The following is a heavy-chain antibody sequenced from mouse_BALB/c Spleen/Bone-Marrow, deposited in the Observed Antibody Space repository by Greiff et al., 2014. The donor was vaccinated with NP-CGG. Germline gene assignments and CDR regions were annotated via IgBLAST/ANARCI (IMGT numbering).Heavy chain of an antibody. CDR1: GFSLTDYG. V-gene: IGHV2-6-5*01. J-gene: IGHJ2*01. D-gene: IGHD4-1*01. CDR2: IRGGGIT. Sequence: VKLMESGPGLVAPSQSLSITCTVSGFSLTDYGVSWIRQPPGKGLEWLGVIRGGGITYYSSALKSSLTISKDNSKSQVFLKMNSLQTDDTAMYYCAKLGGYFDYWGQGTTLTVSS. CDR3: AKLGGYFDY.